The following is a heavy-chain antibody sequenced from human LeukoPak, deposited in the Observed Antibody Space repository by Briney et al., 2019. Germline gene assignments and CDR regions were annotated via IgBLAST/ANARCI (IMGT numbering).Heavy chain of an antibody. D-gene: IGHD5-18*01. CDR3: ARGGFYGYRPEWDY. J-gene: IGHJ4*02. CDR1: GDSISSSSYY. CDR2: IYYSGST. V-gene: IGHV4-39*01. Sequence: SETLSLTCIVSGDSISSSSYYWGWIRQPPGKGLEWIGSIYYSGSTYYNPSLKSRVTISVDTSKNQFSLKLSSVTAADTAVYYCARGGFYGYRPEWDYWGQGTLVTVSS.